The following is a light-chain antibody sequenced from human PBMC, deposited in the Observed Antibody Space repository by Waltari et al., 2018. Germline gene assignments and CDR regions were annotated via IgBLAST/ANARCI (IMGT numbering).Light chain of an antibody. Sequence: QSALTQPPSASGSPGQSVTISCIGSSRDVIPYNYVSWYQQHPRKAPKLLIYEVSRRPSGVRDRVSGSMSGNTASLTVSGLQAEDEADYYCSSNAIGSNQLYVFGTGTKVTVL. CDR2: EVS. CDR3: SSNAIGSNQLYV. CDR1: SRDVIPYNY. V-gene: IGLV2-8*01. J-gene: IGLJ1*01.